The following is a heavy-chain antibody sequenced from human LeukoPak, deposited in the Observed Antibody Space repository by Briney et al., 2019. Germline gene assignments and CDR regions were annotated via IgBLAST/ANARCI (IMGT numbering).Heavy chain of an antibody. V-gene: IGHV4-34*01. D-gene: IGHD3-10*01. CDR2: INHSGST. CDR1: GGSFSGYY. J-gene: IGHJ4*02. CDR3: ARAGRITMVRGSVPDSNYLQDY. Sequence: KTSETLSLTCAVYGGSFSGYYWSWIRQPPGKGLEWIGEINHSGSTNYNPSLKSRVTISVDTSKNQFSLKLSSVTAADTAVYYCARAGRITMVRGSVPDSNYLQDYWGQGTLVTASS.